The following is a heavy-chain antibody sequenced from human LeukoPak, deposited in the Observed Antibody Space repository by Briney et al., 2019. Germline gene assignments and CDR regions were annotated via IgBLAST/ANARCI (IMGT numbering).Heavy chain of an antibody. V-gene: IGHV1-2*02. CDR3: AREDAEGYSSPWYFDY. CDR1: GNTFTGYY. CDR2: INPNSGGT. Sequence: ASVKVSCKASGNTFTGYYMHWVRQAPGQGLEWMGWINPNSGGTNYAQKFQGRVTMTRDTSISTAYMELSRLRSDDTAVYYCAREDAEGYSSPWYFDYWGQGALVTVSS. D-gene: IGHD6-13*01. J-gene: IGHJ4*02.